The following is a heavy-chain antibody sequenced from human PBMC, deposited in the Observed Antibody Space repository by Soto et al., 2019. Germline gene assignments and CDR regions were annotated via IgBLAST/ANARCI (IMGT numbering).Heavy chain of an antibody. Sequence: QVQLVESGGGVVQPGRSLRLSCAASGFTFSSYAMHWVRQAPGKGLEWVAVISYDGSNKYYADSVKGRFTISRDNSKNTLYLQMNSLRAEDTAVYYCARDCRSTSCYAFDIWGQGTMVTVSS. V-gene: IGHV3-30-3*01. D-gene: IGHD2-2*01. J-gene: IGHJ3*02. CDR1: GFTFSSYA. CDR3: ARDCRSTSCYAFDI. CDR2: ISYDGSNK.